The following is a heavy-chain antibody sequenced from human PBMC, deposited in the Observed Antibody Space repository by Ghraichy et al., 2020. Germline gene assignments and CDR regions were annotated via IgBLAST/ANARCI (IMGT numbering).Heavy chain of an antibody. CDR1: GYTLTELS. D-gene: IGHD5-18*01. J-gene: IGHJ4*02. CDR2: FYPEDGET. V-gene: IGHV1-24*01. CDR3: ATGPIQLWLPHPIDY. Sequence: ASVKVSCKVSGYTLTELSMHWVRQAPGKGLEWMGGFYPEDGETIYAQKFQGRVTMTEDTSTDTAYMELSSLRSEDTAVYYCATGPIQLWLPHPIDYWGQGTLVTVSS.